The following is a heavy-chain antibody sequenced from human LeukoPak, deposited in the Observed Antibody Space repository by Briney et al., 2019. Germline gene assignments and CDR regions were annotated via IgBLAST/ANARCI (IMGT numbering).Heavy chain of an antibody. CDR3: ARGYGDYLYLYFDY. D-gene: IGHD4-17*01. J-gene: IGHJ4*02. Sequence: SQTLSLTCNVSGDSISSGGYFWSWIRQHPGKGLEWIGSMYYSGNTYYNPSPNSRITISVDTSKNQISLKLSSVTAADTAVYYCARGYGDYLYLYFDYWGQGTLVTVSS. CDR2: MYYSGNT. V-gene: IGHV4-31*03. CDR1: GDSISSGGYF.